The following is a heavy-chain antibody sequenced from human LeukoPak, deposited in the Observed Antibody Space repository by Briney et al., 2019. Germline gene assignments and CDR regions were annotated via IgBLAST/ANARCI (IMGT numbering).Heavy chain of an antibody. CDR1: GYSISSGYY. J-gene: IGHJ5*02. V-gene: IGHV4-38-2*01. CDR2: IYHSGST. Sequence: SETLSLTCAVSGYSISSGYYWGWIRRPPGKGLEWIGSIYHSGSTYYNPSLKSRVTISVDTSKNQFSLKLSSVTAADRAVYYCARHLYDFWSGYLNWFDPWGQGTLVTVSS. D-gene: IGHD3-3*01. CDR3: ARHLYDFWSGYLNWFDP.